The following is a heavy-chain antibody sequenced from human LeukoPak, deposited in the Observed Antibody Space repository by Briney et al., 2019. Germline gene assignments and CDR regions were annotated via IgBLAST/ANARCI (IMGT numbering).Heavy chain of an antibody. CDR3: ARLSVTELLWFGVPENDAFDI. Sequence: SETLSLTCTVSGGSISSSSYYWGWIRQPPGKGLEWIGSIYYSGSTYYNPSLKSRVTISVDTSKNQFSLKLSSVTAADTAVYYCARLSVTELLWFGVPENDAFDIWGQGTMVTVSS. CDR1: GGSISSSSYY. V-gene: IGHV4-39*07. D-gene: IGHD3-10*01. J-gene: IGHJ3*02. CDR2: IYYSGST.